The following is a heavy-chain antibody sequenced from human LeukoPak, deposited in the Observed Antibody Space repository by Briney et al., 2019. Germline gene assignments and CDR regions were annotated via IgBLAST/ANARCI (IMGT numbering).Heavy chain of an antibody. CDR3: ARQGVERGAFDI. Sequence: TSETLSLTCTVCGGYISSGGYYWSWARQPPGKGLGGIGYIYHSGSTYYNPSLKSRVTISVDRSKNQFSLKLSSVTAADTAVYYCARQGVERGAFDIWGQGTMVTVSS. D-gene: IGHD1-1*01. J-gene: IGHJ3*02. V-gene: IGHV4-30-2*01. CDR1: GGYISSGGYY. CDR2: IYHSGST.